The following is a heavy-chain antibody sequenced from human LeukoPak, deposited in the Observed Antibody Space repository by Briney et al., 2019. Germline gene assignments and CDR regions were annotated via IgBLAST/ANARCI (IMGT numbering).Heavy chain of an antibody. Sequence: GASVKVSCKASGYIFTSYYMHWVRQAPGQGLEWMGIINPSGGSTSYAQKFQGRVTMTRDTSTSTVYMELSSLRSEDTAVYCCARTYYDFWSGYYRTSMGDAFDIWGQGTMVTVSS. V-gene: IGHV1-46*01. CDR2: INPSGGST. D-gene: IGHD3-3*01. CDR3: ARTYYDFWSGYYRTSMGDAFDI. J-gene: IGHJ3*02. CDR1: GYIFTSYY.